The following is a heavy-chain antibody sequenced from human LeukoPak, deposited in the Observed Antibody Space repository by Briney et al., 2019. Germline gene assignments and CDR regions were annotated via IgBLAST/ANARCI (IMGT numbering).Heavy chain of an antibody. V-gene: IGHV4-39*01. J-gene: IGHJ2*01. Sequence: PSETLSLTCTVSGDSISGSDYYWGWIRQPPGKGLEWIGSFYYSGSTYYNPSLKSRVTILVDTSKNQFSLKLSSVTAADTAVYYCARQYSDILTGYHRGELYWYFDLWGRGTLVTVSS. CDR2: FYYSGST. D-gene: IGHD3-9*01. CDR3: ARQYSDILTGYHRGELYWYFDL. CDR1: GDSISGSDYY.